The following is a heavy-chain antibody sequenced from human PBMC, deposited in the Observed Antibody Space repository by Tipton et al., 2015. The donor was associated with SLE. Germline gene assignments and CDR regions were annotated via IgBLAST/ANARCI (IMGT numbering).Heavy chain of an antibody. D-gene: IGHD1-26*01. CDR3: ARDRGSGSTIFDY. Sequence: QLVQSGGGVVQPGRSLRLSCAASGFTFSSYGMHWVRQAPGKGLVWVAVIWYDGSNKYYADSVKGRSTISRDNSKNTLYLQMNSLRAEDTAVYYCARDRGSGSTIFDYWGQGTLVTVSS. V-gene: IGHV3-33*01. CDR2: IWYDGSNK. CDR1: GFTFSSYG. J-gene: IGHJ4*02.